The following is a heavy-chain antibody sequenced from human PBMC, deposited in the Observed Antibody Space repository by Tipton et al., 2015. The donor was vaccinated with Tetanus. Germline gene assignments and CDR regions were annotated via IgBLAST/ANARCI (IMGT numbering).Heavy chain of an antibody. D-gene: IGHD7-27*01. Sequence: QLVQSGVEVKEPGASVKVSCKASGYTFTTNGISWVRQAPGQGLEWMGWISANSGNTKYAQKFQGRVTMTTETPTSTVYMELRSRRSDDTAVYCCARDRDWGLDYWGQGTLVTVSS. CDR3: ARDRDWGLDY. CDR2: ISANSGNT. J-gene: IGHJ4*02. V-gene: IGHV1-18*01. CDR1: GYTFTTNG.